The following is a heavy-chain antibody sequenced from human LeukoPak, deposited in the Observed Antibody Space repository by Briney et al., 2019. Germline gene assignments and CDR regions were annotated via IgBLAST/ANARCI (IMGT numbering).Heavy chain of an antibody. Sequence: SVKVSCKASGDTFSSYAISWVRQAPGQGLEWMGGIIPIFGTANYAQKFQGRVTITADKSTSAAYMELSSLRSEDTAVYYCARSYYDILTGYHDYYFDYWGQGTLVTVSS. J-gene: IGHJ4*02. CDR3: ARSYYDILTGYHDYYFDY. V-gene: IGHV1-69*06. CDR2: IIPIFGTA. CDR1: GDTFSSYA. D-gene: IGHD3-9*01.